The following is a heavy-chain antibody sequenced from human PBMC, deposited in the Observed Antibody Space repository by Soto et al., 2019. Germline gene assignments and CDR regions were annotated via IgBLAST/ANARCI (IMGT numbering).Heavy chain of an antibody. Sequence: QITLKESGPTLVKPTQTLTLTCTFSGFSLSSTRMAVGWIRQPPGKALEWLALIYWDDDKRYSPFLKSRHTISKDTSKNKQVITMSDIDPVDTARYSCAYMAVAGFGYHFSYWCQGTLGSVSS. V-gene: IGHV2-5*02. CDR2: IYWDDDK. CDR1: GFSLSSTRMA. J-gene: IGHJ4*02. D-gene: IGHD6-19*01. CDR3: AYMAVAGFGYHFSY.